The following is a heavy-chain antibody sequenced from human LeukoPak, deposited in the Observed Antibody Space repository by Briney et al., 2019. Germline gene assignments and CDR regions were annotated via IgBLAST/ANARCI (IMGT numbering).Heavy chain of an antibody. V-gene: IGHV3-30*04. J-gene: IGHJ4*02. D-gene: IGHD3-3*01. CDR2: ISYDGKKS. CDR1: GFTFSNYA. CDR3: AKAAGKENGYDFFFEH. Sequence: GGSLRLSCAASGFTFSNYAMNWVRQAPGQGLEWVAVISYDGKKSYYADSVKGRFTISRDNSKSTLYLQTNSLRAEDTAVYYCAKAAGKENGYDFFFEHWGPGTLVTVSS.